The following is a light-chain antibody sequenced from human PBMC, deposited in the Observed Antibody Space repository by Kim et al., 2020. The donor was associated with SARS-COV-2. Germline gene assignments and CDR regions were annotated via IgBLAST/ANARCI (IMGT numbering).Light chain of an antibody. CDR3: QHYRTSPYT. Sequence: EIVLTRSPGTLSLSPGERATLSCRASQSVSSSYLAWYQQKPGQAPRLLIYGASSRATGIPDRFSGSGSGTDFTLTISRLEPEDFAVYYCQHYRTSPYTFGQGTKLEI. CDR2: GAS. V-gene: IGKV3-20*01. J-gene: IGKJ2*01. CDR1: QSVSSSY.